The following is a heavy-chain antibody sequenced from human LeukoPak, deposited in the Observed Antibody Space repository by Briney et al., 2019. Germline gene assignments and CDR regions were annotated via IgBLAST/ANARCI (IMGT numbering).Heavy chain of an antibody. CDR3: AKDLAAMVTPLFYGMDV. Sequence: GGSLRLSCAASGFTFDDYAMHWVRHAPGKGLEWVSLISGDGGSTYYADSVKGRFTISRDNSKNSLYLQMNSLRTEDTALYYCAKDLAAMVTPLFYGMDVWGQGTTVTVSS. V-gene: IGHV3-43*02. D-gene: IGHD5-18*01. CDR2: ISGDGGST. J-gene: IGHJ6*02. CDR1: GFTFDDYA.